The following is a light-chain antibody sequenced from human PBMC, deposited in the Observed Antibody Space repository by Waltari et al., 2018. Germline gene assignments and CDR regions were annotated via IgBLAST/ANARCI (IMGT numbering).Light chain of an antibody. CDR1: QSVLFSSSNKNY. J-gene: IGKJ1*01. CDR3: QQYYSGRT. CDR2: WSS. Sequence: DIVMTQSPDSLAVSLGERATINCKSIQSVLFSSSNKNYLAWYQQKPGQPPKLLIYWSSTRESGVPDRFSGSGSGRDFTLTISSLQAEDVAVYYCQQYYSGRTFGQGTKVEIK. V-gene: IGKV4-1*01.